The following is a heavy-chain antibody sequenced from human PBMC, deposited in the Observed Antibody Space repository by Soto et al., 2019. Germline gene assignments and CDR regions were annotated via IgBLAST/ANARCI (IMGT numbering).Heavy chain of an antibody. CDR2: ISYDGSDK. J-gene: IGHJ4*02. CDR3: VGGQYYFDY. V-gene: IGHV3-30*03. D-gene: IGHD3-10*01. Sequence: QVQLVESGGGVVQPGRSLRLSCAASGFPFTSYGMHWVSEGPDKRLEWVAIISYDGSDKYYADSVKGRFTISRDNSKNTLYLQMNSLRPEDTALYYCVGGQYYFDYRGQGTLVIVSS. CDR1: GFPFTSYG.